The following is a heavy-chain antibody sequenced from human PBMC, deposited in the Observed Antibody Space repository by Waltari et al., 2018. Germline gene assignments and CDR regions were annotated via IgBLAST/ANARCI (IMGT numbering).Heavy chain of an antibody. CDR2: IIPILGIA. V-gene: IGHV1-69*02. D-gene: IGHD6-13*01. CDR1: GGTFSSYT. Sequence: QVQLVQSGAEVKKPGSSVKVSCKASGGTFSSYTISWVRQAPGHGLEWMGRIIPILGIANYAQKFQGRVTITADKSTSTAYMELSSLRSEDTAVYYCARASRPPGIAAAGSLDYFDYWGQGTLVTVSS. CDR3: ARASRPPGIAAAGSLDYFDY. J-gene: IGHJ4*02.